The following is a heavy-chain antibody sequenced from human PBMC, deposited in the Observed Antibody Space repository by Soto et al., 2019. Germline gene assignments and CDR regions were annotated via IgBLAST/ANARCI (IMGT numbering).Heavy chain of an antibody. D-gene: IGHD6-19*01. J-gene: IGHJ5*02. V-gene: IGHV5-51*01. CDR3: SRFFPVAAPLGWFAT. Sequence: GKNLEISSKASGYSFTTDWIGWVRQEPGRGLEWMGIIYPRDSDTKYNPSFEGQVTISADKSISTAYLQWRSLKATDSAMYYLSRFFPVAAPLGWFATWGLGTRLT. CDR2: IYPRDSDT. CDR1: GYSFTTDW.